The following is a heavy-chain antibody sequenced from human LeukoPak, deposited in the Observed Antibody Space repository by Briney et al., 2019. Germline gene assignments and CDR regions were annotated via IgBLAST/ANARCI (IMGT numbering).Heavy chain of an antibody. CDR2: ISPGDSDT. J-gene: IGHJ4*02. CDR1: GYIFTAYG. Sequence: GESLKISCQGSGYIFTAYGIAWVRQMPGKGLEWMGIISPGDSDTRYSPSCQAQVTMSADKSISTAYLQWSSLKASDTAMYYCARLRGGELSKYYFDYWGQGTLVTISS. D-gene: IGHD3-10*01. V-gene: IGHV5-51*01. CDR3: ARLRGGELSKYYFDY.